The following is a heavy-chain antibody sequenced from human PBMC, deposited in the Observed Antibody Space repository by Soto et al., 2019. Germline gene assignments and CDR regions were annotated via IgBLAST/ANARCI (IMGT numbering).Heavy chain of an antibody. CDR3: ARLHDTAMVDCYGMDV. CDR1: GGSISSYY. Sequence: SETLSLTCTVSGGSISSYYWSWIRQPPGKGLEWIGYIYYSGSTNYNPSLKSRVTISVDTSKNQFSLKLSSVTAADTAVYYCARLHDTAMVDCYGMDVWGQGTTVTVSS. J-gene: IGHJ6*02. CDR2: IYYSGST. D-gene: IGHD5-18*01. V-gene: IGHV4-59*01.